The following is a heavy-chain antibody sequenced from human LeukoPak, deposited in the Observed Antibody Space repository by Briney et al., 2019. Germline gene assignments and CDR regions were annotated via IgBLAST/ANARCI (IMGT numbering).Heavy chain of an antibody. CDR2: ITSSGSAT. V-gene: IGHV3-23*01. CDR3: ARGVDVWGNYRQYYFDY. J-gene: IGHJ4*02. CDR1: GFTFSKNA. Sequence: GGSLRLSCAASGFTFSKNAMSWVRQAPGKGLEWVSSITSSGSATCYADSVKGRFTISRDNSKNALYLQMNGLRAEDTAVYYCARGVDVWGNYRQYYFDYWGQETLVTVSS. D-gene: IGHD3-16*02.